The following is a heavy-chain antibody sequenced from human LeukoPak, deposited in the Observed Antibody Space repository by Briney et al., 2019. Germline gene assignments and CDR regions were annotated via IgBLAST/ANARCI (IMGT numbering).Heavy chain of an antibody. J-gene: IGHJ6*02. CDR1: GFTFSDHY. Sequence: GGPLRLSCAASGFTFSDHYMDWVRQAPGKGLEWVGRTSNKANSYTKGYAASVKGRFTISRDDSKNSLYLQMNSLKTEDTAVYYCARATRNGMDVWGQGTTVTVSS. CDR3: ARATRNGMDV. CDR2: TSNKANSYTK. V-gene: IGHV3-72*01.